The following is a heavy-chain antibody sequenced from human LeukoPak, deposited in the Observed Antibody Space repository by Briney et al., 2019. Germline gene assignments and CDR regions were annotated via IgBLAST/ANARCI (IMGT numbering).Heavy chain of an antibody. Sequence: SETLSLTCTVSGGSISSYYWSWIRQPPGKGLEWIACISYSGSTKYNPSLKSRVTISVDTSKNQLSLKLSSVTAADTAVYYCAREPGFNSSGYLNWFDPWGQGTLVTVSS. D-gene: IGHD3-22*01. CDR2: ISYSGST. J-gene: IGHJ5*02. CDR1: GGSISSYY. CDR3: AREPGFNSSGYLNWFDP. V-gene: IGHV4-59*01.